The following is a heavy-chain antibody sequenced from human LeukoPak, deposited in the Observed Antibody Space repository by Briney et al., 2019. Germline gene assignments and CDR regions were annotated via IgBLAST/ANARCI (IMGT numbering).Heavy chain of an antibody. CDR1: GFTFSSYW. J-gene: IGHJ4*02. D-gene: IGHD3-22*01. CDR2: ITSSSIYT. CDR3: ARSRYDSSGYYGIIGD. Sequence: GGSLRLSCAASGFTFSSYWMSWVRQAPGKGLEWVSSITSSSIYTYYADSVKGRFTISRDNAKNSLYLEMNSLRAEDTAVYYCARSRYDSSGYYGIIGDWGQGTLVTVSS. V-gene: IGHV3-21*01.